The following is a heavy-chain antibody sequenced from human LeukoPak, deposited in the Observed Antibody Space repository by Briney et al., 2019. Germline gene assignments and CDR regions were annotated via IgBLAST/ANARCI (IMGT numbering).Heavy chain of an antibody. V-gene: IGHV3-21*04. D-gene: IGHD3-22*01. CDR1: GFTFSSYS. CDR2: ISSSSSYI. CDR3: AKMGRNYYDSSGYFGYFDY. J-gene: IGHJ4*02. Sequence: PGGSLRVSCAASGFTFSSYSMNWVRQAPGKGLEWVSSISSSSSYIYYADSVKGRFTISRDNAKNSLYLQMNSLRAEDTALYYCAKMGRNYYDSSGYFGYFDYWGQGTLVTVSS.